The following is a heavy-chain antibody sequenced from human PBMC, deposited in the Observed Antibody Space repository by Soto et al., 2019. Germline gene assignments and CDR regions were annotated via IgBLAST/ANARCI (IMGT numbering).Heavy chain of an antibody. CDR1: GRTFSSYA. V-gene: IGHV1-69*13. D-gene: IGHD5-18*01. J-gene: IGHJ6*02. CDR3: ARGGEMDTAMVPYYYYGMDV. Sequence: GASVKVSCKASGRTFSSYAISWVRQAPGQGLEWMGGIIPIFGTANYAQKFQGRVTITADESTSTAYMELSSLRSEDTAVYYCARGGEMDTAMVPYYYYGMDVWGQGTTVTVSS. CDR2: IIPIFGTA.